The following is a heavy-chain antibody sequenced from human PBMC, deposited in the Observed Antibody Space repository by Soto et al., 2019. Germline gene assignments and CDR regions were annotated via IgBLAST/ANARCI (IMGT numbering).Heavy chain of an antibody. V-gene: IGHV1-2*02. CDR3: ASHDPGARFDP. CDR1: RYIFTAYF. CDR2: INPNNGAT. J-gene: IGHJ5*02. Sequence: QVQLVQSGAEVKKPGVSVKVSCKAPRYIFTAYFMHWVRQAPGQGLEWMGWINPNNGATHYGLSFQGRVTMTRDTTIITAYMELSSLRSDDTAVYYCASHDPGARFDPWGQGTLVIVSS. D-gene: IGHD1-1*01.